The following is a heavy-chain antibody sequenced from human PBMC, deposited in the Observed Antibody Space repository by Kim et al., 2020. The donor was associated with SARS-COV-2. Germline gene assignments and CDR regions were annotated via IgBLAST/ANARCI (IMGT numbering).Heavy chain of an antibody. V-gene: IGHV1-3*01. CDR3: ARGDIDSSSRPSDC. Sequence: SQKFQGRVTINRDTSESTAYMELSSLRSEDTAVYYCARGDIDSSSRPSDCWGQGTLVTVSS. J-gene: IGHJ4*02. D-gene: IGHD6-13*01.